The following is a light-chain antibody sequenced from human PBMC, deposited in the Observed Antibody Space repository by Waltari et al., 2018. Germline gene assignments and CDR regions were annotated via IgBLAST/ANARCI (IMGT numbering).Light chain of an antibody. Sequence: DIQMTQSPSTLSASVGDRVIITCRASQSISSWLAWYQQKPGKAPELLIYQASSLKSGVPSRFSGSGSGTEFTLTISSLQPDDFATHFCHQYNTYSTFGQGTKVEIK. V-gene: IGKV1-5*03. CDR2: QAS. CDR3: HQYNTYST. CDR1: QSISSW. J-gene: IGKJ1*01.